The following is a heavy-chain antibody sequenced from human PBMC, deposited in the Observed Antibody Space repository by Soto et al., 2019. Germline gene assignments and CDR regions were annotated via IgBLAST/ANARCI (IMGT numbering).Heavy chain of an antibody. CDR1: GYTFTSYG. D-gene: IGHD3-22*01. J-gene: IGHJ5*02. CDR3: ARVWISYDRSGYYLADLGYWFDP. Sequence: ASVKVSCKASGYTFTSYGISWVRQAPGQGLEWMGWISAYNGNSNYAQQLQGRDTMTTDTSTSTAYMELRSPRSGDTAVYYCARVWISYDRSGYYLADLGYWFDPWGQGIQVTVSS. CDR2: ISAYNGNS. V-gene: IGHV1-18*01.